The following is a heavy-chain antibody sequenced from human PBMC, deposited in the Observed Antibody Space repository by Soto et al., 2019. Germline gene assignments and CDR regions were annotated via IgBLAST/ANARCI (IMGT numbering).Heavy chain of an antibody. CDR3: ARVDTAMVTGLYYYYGMDV. CDR1: VGSFSGYY. J-gene: IGHJ6*02. D-gene: IGHD5-18*01. Sequence: SETLSLTCAVYVGSFSGYYWSWIRQPPGKGREWIGEINHSGSTNYNPSLKSRVTISVDTSKNQFSLKLSSVTAADTAVYYFARVDTAMVTGLYYYYGMDVWGQGTTVTVSS. CDR2: INHSGST. V-gene: IGHV4-34*01.